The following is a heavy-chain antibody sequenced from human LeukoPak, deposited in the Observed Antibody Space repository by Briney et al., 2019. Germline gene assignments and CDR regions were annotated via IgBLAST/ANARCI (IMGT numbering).Heavy chain of an antibody. CDR3: ARGRGPPNSNRDFYYYYYMDV. J-gene: IGHJ6*03. D-gene: IGHD6-13*01. CDR1: GYTFTNYA. CDR2: INAANGNT. V-gene: IGHV1-3*03. Sequence: ASVKVSCKASGYTFTNYAIHWVRQAPGQRFEWMGWINAANGNTKYSQEFQDRITITRDTFATTAYLELSNLRSEDMALYYCARGRGPPNSNRDFYYYYYMDVWGTGTTVTVSS.